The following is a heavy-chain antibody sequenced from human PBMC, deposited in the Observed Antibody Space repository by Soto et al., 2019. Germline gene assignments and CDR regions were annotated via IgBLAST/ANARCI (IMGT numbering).Heavy chain of an antibody. CDR2: IIPIFGIL. V-gene: IGHV1-69*01. D-gene: IGHD2-8*01. J-gene: IGHJ4*02. CDR3: TRGHGFNGASFDY. CDR1: GGTFSCYS. Sequence: QVQLVQSGAEVKKPGSWVKVSCKTSGGTFSCYSVSWVRQAPGQGLEWMGGIIPIFGILTYAQKFQVRVTISADESTSTASMELSGLRSEDTAIYYCTRGHGFNGASFDYWGQGTLVTVSS.